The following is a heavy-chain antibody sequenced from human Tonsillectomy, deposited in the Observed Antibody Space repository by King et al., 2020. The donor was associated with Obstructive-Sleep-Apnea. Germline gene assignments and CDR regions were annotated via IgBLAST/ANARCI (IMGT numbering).Heavy chain of an antibody. V-gene: IGHV3-21*01. Sequence: VQLVESGGGLVKPGGSLRLSCAASGFTFSSYSMNWVRQAPGKGLEWVSSISISTSYIYYADSVKGRFTISRDNAKNSLYLQMNSLGAEDTAVYYCARGFDYGGNRFDYWGQGTLVTVSS. CDR1: GFTFSSYS. CDR2: ISISTSYI. J-gene: IGHJ4*02. CDR3: ARGFDYGGNRFDY. D-gene: IGHD4-23*01.